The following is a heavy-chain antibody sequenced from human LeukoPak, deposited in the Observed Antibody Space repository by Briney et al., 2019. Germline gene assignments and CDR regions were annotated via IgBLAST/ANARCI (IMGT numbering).Heavy chain of an antibody. J-gene: IGHJ4*02. CDR1: GYTFIGYY. CDR2: INPNSGDT. CDR3: ARGIQIVVIPAAGLNNDY. Sequence: ASVKVSCKGSGYTFIGYYMHWVRQAPGQGLEWMGWINPNSGDTNYAQKFQGRVTMTRDTSINTAYMELSGLRSDDTAVYYCARGIQIVVIPAAGLNNDYWGQGTPVTVSS. V-gene: IGHV1-2*02. D-gene: IGHD2-2*01.